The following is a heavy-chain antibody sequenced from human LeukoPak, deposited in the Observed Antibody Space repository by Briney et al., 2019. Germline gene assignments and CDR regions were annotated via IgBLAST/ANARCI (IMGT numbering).Heavy chain of an antibody. CDR3: ARSSVVTSPVDY. D-gene: IGHD4-23*01. CDR1: GGTFSSYA. CDR2: IIPIFGTA. V-gene: IGHV1-69*13. Sequence: SVKVSCKASGGTFSSYAISWVRQAPGQGLEWMGGIIPIFGTANYAQKFQGRVTITADESTSTAYMELSSLRSEDTAVYYCARSSVVTSPVDYWGQGTLVTVSS. J-gene: IGHJ4*02.